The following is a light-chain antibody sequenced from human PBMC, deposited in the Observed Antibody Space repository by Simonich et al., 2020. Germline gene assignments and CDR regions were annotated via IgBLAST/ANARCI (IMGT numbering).Light chain of an antibody. CDR1: SSDVGGYNY. CDR3: SSYTSSSTLEDWV. Sequence: QSALTQPASVSGSPGQSITISCTGTSSDVGGYNYVSWYQQHPGKAPKLMIYDVSNRPSGVSNRVSGSNSGNTASRTISGLQAEDEADYYCSSYTSSSTLEDWVFGGGTKLTVL. J-gene: IGLJ3*02. CDR2: DVS. V-gene: IGLV2-14*03.